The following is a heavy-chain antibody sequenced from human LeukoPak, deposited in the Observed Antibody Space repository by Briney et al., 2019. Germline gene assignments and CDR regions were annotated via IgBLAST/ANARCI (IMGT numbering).Heavy chain of an antibody. J-gene: IGHJ4*02. V-gene: IGHV3-53*01. CDR3: ARGSVVVPAAFDY. D-gene: IGHD2-2*01. Sequence: GGSLILSCAASGFTVSSNYMSWVRQAPGKGLEWVSVIYSGGSTYYADSVKGRFTISRDNSKNTLYLPMNSLRAEDTAVYYCARGSVVVPAAFDYWGQGTLVTVSS. CDR1: GFTVSSNY. CDR2: IYSGGST.